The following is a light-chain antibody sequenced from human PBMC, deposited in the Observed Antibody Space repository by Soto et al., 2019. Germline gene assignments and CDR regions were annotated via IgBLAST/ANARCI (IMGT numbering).Light chain of an antibody. CDR2: DAT. Sequence: ETVLTQSPATLSLSPGERATLSCRASQSVGSHLTWYRQRPGQAPRLLIYDATNRATGIPARFSGSGSGTDFTLTISSLEPEDFAVYYCQQRTDWRLTFGGGTKVEIK. V-gene: IGKV3-11*01. CDR1: QSVGSH. J-gene: IGKJ4*01. CDR3: QQRTDWRLT.